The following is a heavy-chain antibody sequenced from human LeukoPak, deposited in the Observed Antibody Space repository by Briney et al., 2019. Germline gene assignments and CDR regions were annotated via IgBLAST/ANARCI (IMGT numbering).Heavy chain of an antibody. D-gene: IGHD3-22*01. Sequence: PSETLSLTCAVYGGSLSGYYWSWVRQAPGKGLEWVSAISGSGGSTYYADSVKGRFTISRDNSKNTLYLQMNSLRAEDTAVYYCAKDPRSGYYSDYWGQGTLVTVSS. CDR3: AKDPRSGYYSDY. CDR2: ISGSGGST. V-gene: IGHV3-23*01. J-gene: IGHJ4*02. CDR1: GGSLSGYY.